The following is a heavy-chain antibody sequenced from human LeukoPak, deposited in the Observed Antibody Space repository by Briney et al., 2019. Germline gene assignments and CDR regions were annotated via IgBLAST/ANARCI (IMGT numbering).Heavy chain of an antibody. D-gene: IGHD6-6*01. Sequence: GRSLRLSCAASGFTFSSYGMHWVRQAPGKGLEWVAVISYDGSNKYYADSVKGRFTISRDNSKNTLYLQMNSLRAGDTAVYYCAKLGGKEQLVHYGMDVWGQGTTVTVSS. CDR3: AKLGGKEQLVHYGMDV. J-gene: IGHJ6*02. V-gene: IGHV3-30*18. CDR1: GFTFSSYG. CDR2: ISYDGSNK.